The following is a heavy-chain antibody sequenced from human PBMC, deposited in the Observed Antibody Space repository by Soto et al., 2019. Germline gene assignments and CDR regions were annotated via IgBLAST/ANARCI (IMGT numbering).Heavy chain of an antibody. V-gene: IGHV5-10-1*01. Sequence: GESLKISCKGSGYSFTTYWISGVRQMPGKGLEWMGRIDPSDSYTNYSPSFQGHVTISADKSISTAYLQWSSLKASDTAMYYCARWSAGRDDYWGQGTLVTVSS. D-gene: IGHD1-26*01. CDR2: IDPSDSYT. CDR1: GYSFTTYW. CDR3: ARWSAGRDDY. J-gene: IGHJ4*02.